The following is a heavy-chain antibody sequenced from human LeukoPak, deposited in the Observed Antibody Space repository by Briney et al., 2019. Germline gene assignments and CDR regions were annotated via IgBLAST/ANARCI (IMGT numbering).Heavy chain of an antibody. Sequence: PGGSLRLSCAASGFTFSSYAMSWVRQAPGKGLEWVSAISGSGGSTYYADSVKGRFTISRDNSKNTLYLQMNSLRAEDTAVYYCAKDLDCSSTSRYLGYYYYGMDVWGQGTTVTVSS. V-gene: IGHV3-23*01. J-gene: IGHJ6*02. CDR3: AKDLDCSSTSRYLGYYYYGMDV. CDR1: GFTFSSYA. CDR2: ISGSGGST. D-gene: IGHD2-2*01.